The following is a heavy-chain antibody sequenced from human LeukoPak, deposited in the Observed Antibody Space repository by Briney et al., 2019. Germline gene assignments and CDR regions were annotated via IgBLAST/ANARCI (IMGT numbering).Heavy chain of an antibody. Sequence: GGTLRLSCVASGFTFKTYAMSWVRRAPGKGLEWVSSIRSNGDSTYYAESVKGRFTSSRDNSKNTVYLQMNSLRADDTAVYFCAKEVREGAWFYFDYWGQRALVTV. J-gene: IGHJ4*02. CDR3: AKEVREGAWFYFDY. CDR1: GFTFKTYA. D-gene: IGHD3-10*01. V-gene: IGHV3-23*01. CDR2: IRSNGDST.